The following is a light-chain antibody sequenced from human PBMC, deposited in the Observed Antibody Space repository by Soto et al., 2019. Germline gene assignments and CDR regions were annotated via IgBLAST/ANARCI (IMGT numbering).Light chain of an antibody. Sequence: IVLSQSPGTLSLSPGERATLSCRASQSFSSNYLAWYQHKPGQAPRLLIYDASNRATGIPARFGGSGSGTDFTLTISSLEPEDFAVYYCQQRSNWITFGQRTRLE. CDR1: QSFSSNY. CDR3: QQRSNWIT. J-gene: IGKJ5*01. CDR2: DAS. V-gene: IGKV3D-20*02.